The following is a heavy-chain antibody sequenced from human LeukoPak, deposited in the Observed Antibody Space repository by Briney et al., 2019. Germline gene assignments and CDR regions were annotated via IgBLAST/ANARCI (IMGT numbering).Heavy chain of an antibody. Sequence: ASVKVTCKASGYTFTSYGISWVRQPPGQGLEWMGWISAYNGSTNYAQKLQGRVTMTTDTSTSTAYMELRSLRSDDTAVYYCATSDYSYGPRDFDYWGQGTLVTVSS. CDR2: ISAYNGST. CDR3: ATSDYSYGPRDFDY. V-gene: IGHV1-18*01. CDR1: GYTFTSYG. J-gene: IGHJ4*02. D-gene: IGHD5-18*01.